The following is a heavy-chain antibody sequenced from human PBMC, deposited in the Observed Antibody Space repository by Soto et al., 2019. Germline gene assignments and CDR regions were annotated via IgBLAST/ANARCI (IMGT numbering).Heavy chain of an antibody. Sequence: GGSLRLSCAASGFTFSSYAMSWVRQAPGKGLEWVSAISGSGGSTYYADSVKGRFTISRDNSKNTLYLQMNSLRAEDTAVYYCAKDHYDFWSGYLYAFDIWGKGTMVTVSS. V-gene: IGHV3-23*01. CDR1: GFTFSSYA. CDR3: AKDHYDFWSGYLYAFDI. D-gene: IGHD3-3*01. CDR2: ISGSGGST. J-gene: IGHJ3*02.